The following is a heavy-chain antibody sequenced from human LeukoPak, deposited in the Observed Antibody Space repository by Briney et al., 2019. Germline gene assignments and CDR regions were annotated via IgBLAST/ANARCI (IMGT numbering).Heavy chain of an antibody. J-gene: IGHJ6*03. D-gene: IGHD5-18*01. Sequence: SETLSLTCAVYGGSFSAYYWSWIRQLPGKGLEWIGEINHGGSTNYNPSLKSRVNISIDTSKNQFSLKLTSVTAADTAVYYCARQYTPATLDYYYHMDVWGKGTTVTISS. CDR2: INHGGST. CDR3: ARQYTPATLDYYYHMDV. V-gene: IGHV4-34*01. CDR1: GGSFSAYY.